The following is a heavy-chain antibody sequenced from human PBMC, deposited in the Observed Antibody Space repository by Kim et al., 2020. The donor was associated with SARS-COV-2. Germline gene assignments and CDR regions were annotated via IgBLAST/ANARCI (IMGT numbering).Heavy chain of an antibody. CDR3: ARVFLHAGSWSYFDY. Sequence: ASVKVSCKASGYTFTSYAMHWVRQAPGQRLEWMGWINAGNGNTKYSQKFQGRVTITRDTSASTAYMELSSLRSEDTAVYYCARVFLHAGSWSYFDYWGQGTLVTVSS. CDR2: INAGNGNT. V-gene: IGHV1-3*01. D-gene: IGHD6-13*01. J-gene: IGHJ4*02. CDR1: GYTFTSYA.